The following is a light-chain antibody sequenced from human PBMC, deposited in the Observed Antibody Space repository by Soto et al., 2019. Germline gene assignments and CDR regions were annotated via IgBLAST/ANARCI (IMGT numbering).Light chain of an antibody. V-gene: IGKV3-11*01. CDR1: QSLNSH. J-gene: IGKJ4*01. CDR2: DAS. Sequence: EIGLTQSPSTLSLSPGAGATLSCRASQSLNSHLAWYQQKAGQAPRLLIYDASNRATGVPARFSGSGSGTDFTLTISCLEPEDFAVYYCQQCNNSPLTFGGGTKLDSK. CDR3: QQCNNSPLT.